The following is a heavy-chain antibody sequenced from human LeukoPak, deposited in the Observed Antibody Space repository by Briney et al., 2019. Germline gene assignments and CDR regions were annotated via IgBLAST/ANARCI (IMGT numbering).Heavy chain of an antibody. Sequence: PGRSLRLSCAASGFTFSSYVMHWVRQAPGKGLEWVAIISYDGSNKYYADSVKGRFTISRDNSKNTLYLQMNSLRAEDTAVYYCAKDSLHSSSWYWYYYMDVWGKGTTVTVSS. J-gene: IGHJ6*03. CDR2: ISYDGSNK. CDR3: AKDSLHSSSWYWYYYMDV. D-gene: IGHD6-13*01. V-gene: IGHV3-30*18. CDR1: GFTFSSYV.